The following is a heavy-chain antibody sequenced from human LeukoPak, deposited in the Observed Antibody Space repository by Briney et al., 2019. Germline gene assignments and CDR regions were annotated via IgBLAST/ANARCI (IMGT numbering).Heavy chain of an antibody. V-gene: IGHV3-23*01. J-gene: IGHJ5*02. Sequence: GGSLRLSCAASGFTFSSFGMSWVRQAPGKGLEWVSAISSTGGAAYYADSVKGRFTISRDNSKNTLYLQMNSLRAEDTAVYYCAKDGGDIVVVVAATPEYNWFDPWGQGTLVTVSS. CDR2: ISSTGGAA. CDR1: GFTFSSFG. CDR3: AKDGGDIVVVVAATPEYNWFDP. D-gene: IGHD2-15*01.